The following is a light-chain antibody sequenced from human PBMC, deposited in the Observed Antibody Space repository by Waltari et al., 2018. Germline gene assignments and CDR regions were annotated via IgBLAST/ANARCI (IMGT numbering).Light chain of an antibody. Sequence: EIVLTQSPATLSLSPGERATLSCRASQSVSSYLAWYQQKPGKAPRLLIYDASNRATDIPARFSGSGSGTDFTLTISSLEPEXXAVYYCQQRSNWPGTFGQGTKLEIK. CDR3: QQRSNWPGT. V-gene: IGKV3-11*01. J-gene: IGKJ2*01. CDR2: DAS. CDR1: QSVSSY.